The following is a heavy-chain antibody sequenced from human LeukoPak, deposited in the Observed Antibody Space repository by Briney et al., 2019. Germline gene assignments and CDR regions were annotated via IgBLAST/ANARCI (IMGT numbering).Heavy chain of an antibody. Sequence: SETLSLTXTVSSGSISSYYWSWIRQPPGKGVEWIGYIYYSGSTNYNPSLKSRVTMSVDTSKNHFSLKLSFVTAADTAVYYCARDRDYYGSGSYYPAYFDYWGQGTLVTVSS. V-gene: IGHV4-59*01. CDR2: IYYSGST. CDR3: ARDRDYYGSGSYYPAYFDY. CDR1: SGSISSYY. D-gene: IGHD3-10*01. J-gene: IGHJ4*02.